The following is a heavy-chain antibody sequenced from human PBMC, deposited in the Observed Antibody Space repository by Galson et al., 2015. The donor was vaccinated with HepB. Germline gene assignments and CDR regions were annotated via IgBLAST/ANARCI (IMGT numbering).Heavy chain of an antibody. CDR1: GFTVSSNY. J-gene: IGHJ3*02. CDR2: IFSGGST. Sequence: SLRLSCAASGFTVSSNYLSWVRQAPGKGLEWVSIIFSGGSTYYADSVQGRFTISRDNSKNTLYLQMNSLRAEDTAVYYCARDQGSGAFDIWGQGTLVTVSS. D-gene: IGHD3-10*01. CDR3: ARDQGSGAFDI. V-gene: IGHV3-53*01.